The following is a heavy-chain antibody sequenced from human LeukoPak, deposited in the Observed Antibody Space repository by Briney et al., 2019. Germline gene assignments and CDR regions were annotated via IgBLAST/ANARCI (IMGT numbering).Heavy chain of an antibody. J-gene: IGHJ4*02. CDR1: GFTFSSFA. CDR2: IGTNGIST. V-gene: IGHV3-64D*09. D-gene: IGHD2-8*02. Sequence: GGSLRLSCSASGFTFSSFAMHWVRQAPGKGLEYVSAIGTNGISTYYADSVEGRFTISRDHSKNTLYLQMSSLRAEDTAVYYCVKGQEVVYAPTFDYWGQGTLVIVSS. CDR3: VKGQEVVYAPTFDY.